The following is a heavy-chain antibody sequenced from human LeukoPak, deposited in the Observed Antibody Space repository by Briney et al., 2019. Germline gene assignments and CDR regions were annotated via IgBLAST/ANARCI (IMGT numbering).Heavy chain of an antibody. Sequence: GGSLRFSCAASGFTFSSYSMNWVRQAPGKGLEWVSSISSSSSYIYYADSVKGRFTISRDNAKNSLYLQMNSLRVEDTAVYYCARVCGGDCDAFDIWGQGTMVTVSS. CDR1: GFTFSSYS. CDR2: ISSSSSYI. V-gene: IGHV3-21*04. J-gene: IGHJ3*02. CDR3: ARVCGGDCDAFDI. D-gene: IGHD2-21*02.